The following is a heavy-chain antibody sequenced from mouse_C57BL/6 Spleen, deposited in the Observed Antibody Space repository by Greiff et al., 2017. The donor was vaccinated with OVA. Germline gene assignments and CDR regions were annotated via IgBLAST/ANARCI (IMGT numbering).Heavy chain of an antibody. Sequence: EVKLEESGEGLVKPGGSLKLSCAASGFTFSSYAMSWVRQTPEKRLEWVAYISSGGDYIYYADTAKGRFTISRDNARNTLYLQMSSLKSEDTAMYYWTRGAYYGQYYFDYWGQGTTLTVSS. CDR3: TRGAYYGQYYFDY. V-gene: IGHV5-9-1*02. D-gene: IGHD1-1*02. J-gene: IGHJ2*01. CDR2: ISSGGDYI. CDR1: GFTFSSYA.